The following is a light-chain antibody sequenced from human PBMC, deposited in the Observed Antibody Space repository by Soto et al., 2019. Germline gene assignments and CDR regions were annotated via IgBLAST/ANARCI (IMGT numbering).Light chain of an antibody. CDR1: QNINNW. V-gene: IGKV1-5*01. CDR3: QQHHTYFPRP. J-gene: IGKJ1*01. Sequence: DLQRHPSPSTMSSAVVYIVQITVRSSQNINNWLAWYQRTPVKAPSLLIYDASSLETGVPSRFSGSGSGTEFTLPISSLQPDDFANYYCQQHHTYFPRPFGQGTKV. CDR2: DAS.